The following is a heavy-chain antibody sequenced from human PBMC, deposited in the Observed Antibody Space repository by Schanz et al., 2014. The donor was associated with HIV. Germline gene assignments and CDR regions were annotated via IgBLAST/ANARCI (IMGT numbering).Heavy chain of an antibody. CDR1: GFTVSTNY. Sequence: EVQLVESGGGLVQPGRSLRLSCAASGFTVSTNYMSWVRQAPGKGLECVSVIYSGGSTYYADSVKGRFTISRDNAKNTLYLQMNSLRDEDTAVYYCARRSSDGGYYDNWGQGTLVTVSS. V-gene: IGHV3-66*01. CDR3: ARRSSDGGYYDN. J-gene: IGHJ4*02. CDR2: IYSGGST. D-gene: IGHD2-15*01.